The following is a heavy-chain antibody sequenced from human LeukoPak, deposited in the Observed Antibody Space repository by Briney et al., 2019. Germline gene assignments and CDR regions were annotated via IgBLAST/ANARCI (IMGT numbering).Heavy chain of an antibody. CDR1: GGSISSSSYY. D-gene: IGHD4-23*01. J-gene: IGHJ5*02. Sequence: PSETLSLTCTVSGGSISSSSYYWDWIRQPPGKGLELIGTIYYSGSTYYTPSLKSRVTISVDTSKNQFSLKLTSVTAADTAVYYCARNLTTVVTPGAKYNYFDPWGQGTLVTVSS. CDR3: ARNLTTVVTPGAKYNYFDP. CDR2: IYYSGST. V-gene: IGHV4-39*01.